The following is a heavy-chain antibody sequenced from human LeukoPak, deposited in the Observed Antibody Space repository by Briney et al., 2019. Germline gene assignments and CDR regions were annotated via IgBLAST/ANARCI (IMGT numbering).Heavy chain of an antibody. CDR2: ISGDGGST. D-gene: IGHD5-18*01. CDR3: ARDTGIRGMDV. Sequence: GDSLRLSCAASGFTLSSYWMHWVRQAPGKGLEYVSAISGDGGSTDYEDSVKGIFTISGDNSKNTLYLQMGSLRAEDMAVYYCARDTGIRGMDVWGQGTTVTVSS. V-gene: IGHV3-64*02. J-gene: IGHJ6*02. CDR1: GFTLSSYW.